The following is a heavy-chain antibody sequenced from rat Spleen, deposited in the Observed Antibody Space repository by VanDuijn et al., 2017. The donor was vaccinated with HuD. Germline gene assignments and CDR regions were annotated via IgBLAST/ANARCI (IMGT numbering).Heavy chain of an antibody. D-gene: IGHD4-3*01. CDR2: IRTKPNNYAT. CDR1: GFNFNDYW. V-gene: IGHV10-5*01. J-gene: IGHJ2*01. CDR3: TAADSGY. Sequence: VQLVESGGGLVQPGRSLKLSCAASGFNFNDYWMGWVRQAPGKGLEWIARIRTKPNNYATYYADSVKGRFTISRDDSKSMVYLQMDNLKTEDTAMYYCTAADSGYWGQGVMVTVSS.